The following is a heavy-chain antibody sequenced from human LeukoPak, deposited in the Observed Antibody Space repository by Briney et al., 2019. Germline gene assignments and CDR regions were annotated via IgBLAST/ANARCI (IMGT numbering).Heavy chain of an antibody. D-gene: IGHD3-16*02. CDR1: GFTFSSYG. V-gene: IGHV3-30*02. CDR3: AKDSNYDYVWGSYRPKGDAFDI. J-gene: IGHJ3*02. CDR2: IRYDGSNK. Sequence: GGSLRLSCAASGFTFSSYGMHWVRHAPGKGLEWVAFIRYDGSNKYYADSVKGRFTISRDNSKNTLYLQMTSLRAEDTAVYYCAKDSNYDYVWGSYRPKGDAFDIWGQGTMVTVSS.